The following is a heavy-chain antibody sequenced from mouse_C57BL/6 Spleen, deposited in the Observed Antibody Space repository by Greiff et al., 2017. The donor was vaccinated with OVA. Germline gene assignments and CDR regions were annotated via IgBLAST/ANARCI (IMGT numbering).Heavy chain of an antibody. D-gene: IGHD2-4*01. V-gene: IGHV1-53*01. CDR3: ARERGGLRGIYYAMDY. CDR2: INPSNGGT. Sequence: VQLQQPGTELVKPGASVKLSCKASGYTFTSYWMHWVKQRPGQGLEWIGNINPSNGGTNYNEKFKSKATLTVDKSSSTAYMQLSSLTSEDSAVYYCARERGGLRGIYYAMDYWGQGTSVTVSS. CDR1: GYTFTSYW. J-gene: IGHJ4*01.